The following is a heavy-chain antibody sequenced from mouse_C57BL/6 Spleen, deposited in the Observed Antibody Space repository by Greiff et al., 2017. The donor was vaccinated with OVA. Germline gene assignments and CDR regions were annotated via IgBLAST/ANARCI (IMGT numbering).Heavy chain of an antibody. D-gene: IGHD1-1*01. CDR1: GFTFSSYA. J-gene: IGHJ2*01. CDR3: TRGDYYGSSSFDY. CDR2: ISSGGDYI. Sequence: EVQVVESGEGLVKPGGSLKLSCAASGFTFSSYAMSWVRQTPEKRLEWVAYISSGGDYIYYADTVKGRFTISRDNARNTLYLQMSSLKSEDTAMYYCTRGDYYGSSSFDYRGQGTTLTVSS. V-gene: IGHV5-9-1*02.